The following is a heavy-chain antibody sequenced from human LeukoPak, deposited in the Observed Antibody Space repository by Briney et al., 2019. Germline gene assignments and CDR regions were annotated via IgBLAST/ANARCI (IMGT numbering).Heavy chain of an antibody. D-gene: IGHD3-10*01. V-gene: IGHV3-48*04. J-gene: IGHJ4*03. CDR2: IDSSSRVT. CDR1: GFTFNDYS. CDR3: ERRLPSGEVPDYFNY. Sequence: GGSLRLSCAASGFTFNDYSMNWVRQAPGKGLEWLSFIDSSSRVTFYADSVKGRFTISRDNAKNSLYLHMNSLRADDTAVYYCERRLPSGEVPDYFNYWGKGAWSPSPQ.